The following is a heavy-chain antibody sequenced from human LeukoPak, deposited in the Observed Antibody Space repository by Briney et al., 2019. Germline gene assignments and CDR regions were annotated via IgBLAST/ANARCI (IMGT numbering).Heavy chain of an antibody. CDR3: ARDLEIWSGYYFDY. J-gene: IGHJ4*02. V-gene: IGHV4-4*07. CDR2: IYTSGCT. Sequence: PSETLSLTCTVSGGSISYYYWSWIRQPAGKGLEWIGRIYTSGCTNYNPSLKSRVTMSVDTSKNQFSLKLSSVTAADTAVYYCARDLEIWSGYYFDYWGQGTLVTVSS. D-gene: IGHD3-3*01. CDR1: GGSISYYY.